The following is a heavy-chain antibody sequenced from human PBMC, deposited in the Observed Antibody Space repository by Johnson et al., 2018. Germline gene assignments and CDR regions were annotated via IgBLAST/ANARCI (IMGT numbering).Heavy chain of an antibody. CDR2: IGWDSGSI. CDR1: GFTFHAYA. CDR3: AKVFMTGDAANAFDV. V-gene: IGHV3-9*01. Sequence: VQLVESGGGLVQPGRSLRLSCAASGFTFHAYAMHWVRQAPGKGLEWVSGIGWDSGSIGYAVSVKGRFTISRDNAKNSLYLQLNSLRAEDTAFYYCAKVFMTGDAANAFDVWGQGTMVTVSS. J-gene: IGHJ3*01. D-gene: IGHD3-9*01.